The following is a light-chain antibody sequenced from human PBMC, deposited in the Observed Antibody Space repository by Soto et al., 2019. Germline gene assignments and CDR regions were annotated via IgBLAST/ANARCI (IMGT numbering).Light chain of an antibody. J-gene: IGKJ4*01. V-gene: IGKV2-28*01. CDR2: LGS. Sequence: DVVLTQSPLSLPVTPGEPASISCRSSQSLLYSNGYIYLDWYVQKPGQSPQLLIFLGSNRASGVLDMFSGSVSGTDFTLSISRVEADDVGVYYCMHSRQIPRTFGGGTKVEIK. CDR1: QSLLYSNGYIY. CDR3: MHSRQIPRT.